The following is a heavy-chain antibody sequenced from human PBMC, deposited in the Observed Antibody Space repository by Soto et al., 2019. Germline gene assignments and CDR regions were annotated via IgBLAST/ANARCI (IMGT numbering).Heavy chain of an antibody. V-gene: IGHV4-30-4*01. J-gene: IGHJ4*02. CDR2: IYNSGGS. Sequence: SETLSLTCSVSGASVRSGDYYWSCIRQAPGKGLEWIGYIYNSGGSYYNPSLKGRLTISIDTSKNQFSLKLNSVTAADTAIYYCAGTGTTDDYWGRGTLVTAS. CDR1: GASVRSGDYY. D-gene: IGHD4-17*01. CDR3: AGTGTTDDY.